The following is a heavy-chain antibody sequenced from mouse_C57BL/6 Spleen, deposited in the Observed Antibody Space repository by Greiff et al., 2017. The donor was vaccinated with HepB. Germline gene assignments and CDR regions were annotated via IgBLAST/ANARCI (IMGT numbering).Heavy chain of an antibody. CDR1: GFTFSDYG. Sequence: EVKVVESGGGLVKPGGSLKLSCAASGFTFSDYGMHWVRQAPEKGLEWVAYISSGSSTIYYADTVKGRFTISRDNAKNTLFLQMTSLRSEDTAMYYCARPGTGKAWFAYWGQGTLVTVSA. D-gene: IGHD4-1*01. CDR3: ARPGTGKAWFAY. CDR2: ISSGSSTI. V-gene: IGHV5-17*01. J-gene: IGHJ3*01.